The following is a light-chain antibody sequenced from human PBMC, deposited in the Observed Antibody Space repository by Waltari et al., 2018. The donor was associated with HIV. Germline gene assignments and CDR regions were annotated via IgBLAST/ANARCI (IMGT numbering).Light chain of an antibody. CDR1: INDVGSYYY. V-gene: IGLV2-8*01. CDR3: SSYAGSNTYVV. CDR2: DVT. J-gene: IGLJ2*01. Sequence: QSALTQPPSASGSPGQSVTISCTGTINDVGSYYYVSWYQQHPGKAPKLMIYDVTERPSGVPDRFVGSKSGNTASLTVSGLQPEDEADYFCSSYAGSNTYVVFGGGTRLTVL.